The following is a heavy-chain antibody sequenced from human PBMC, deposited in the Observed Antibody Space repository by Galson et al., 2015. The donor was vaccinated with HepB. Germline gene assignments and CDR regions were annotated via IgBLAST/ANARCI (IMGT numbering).Heavy chain of an antibody. D-gene: IGHD6-19*01. J-gene: IGHJ4*02. CDR2: ISGSGGST. V-gene: IGHV3-23*01. Sequence: SLRLSCAASGFTFSSYAMIWVRQAPGKGPDWVSAISGSGGSTYYADSVKGRFTISRDNSKNTLYLQMNSLRAEDTAVYYCAKGHSGWYVGGDYWGQGTLVTVSS. CDR1: GFTFSSYA. CDR3: AKGHSGWYVGGDY.